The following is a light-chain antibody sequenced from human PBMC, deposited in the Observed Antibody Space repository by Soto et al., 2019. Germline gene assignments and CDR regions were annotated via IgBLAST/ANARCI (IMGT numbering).Light chain of an antibody. CDR3: QQYNNWPRT. CDR1: QSVSSY. Sequence: ENVLTQSPATLSLSPGERATLSCRASQSVSSYLAWYQQKPGQAPRLLIYDASTRATGIPARFSGSGSGTEFTLTISSLQSEDFAVYYCQQYNNWPRTFGQGTKVDIK. J-gene: IGKJ1*01. V-gene: IGKV3-15*01. CDR2: DAS.